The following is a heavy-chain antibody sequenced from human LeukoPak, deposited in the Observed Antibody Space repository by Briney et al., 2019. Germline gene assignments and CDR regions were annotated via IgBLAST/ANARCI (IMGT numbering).Heavy chain of an antibody. CDR2: IYPDNSDT. CDR3: ARTLWSTNYYYYGMDV. V-gene: IGHV5-51*01. D-gene: IGHD3-10*01. CDR1: DSLFTTYL. Sequence: GAPLQISSKVLDSLFTTYLISGWRPIRGKGLEWRGIIYPDNSDTRYTPSFQGQVTISADKSISTGYLQWRSLKGSDTAMYYCARTLWSTNYYYYGMDVWGQGTTVTVSS. J-gene: IGHJ6*02.